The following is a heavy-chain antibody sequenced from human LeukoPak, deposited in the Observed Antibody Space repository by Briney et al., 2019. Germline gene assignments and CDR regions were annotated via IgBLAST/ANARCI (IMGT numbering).Heavy chain of an antibody. D-gene: IGHD2-2*02. CDR2: INHSGST. J-gene: IGHJ4*02. V-gene: IGHV4-34*01. CDR1: GGSFSGYY. CDR3: ARGSGGYCSSTSCYTNFDY. Sequence: PSETLSLTCAVYGGSFSGYYWSWIRQPPGKGLEWIGEINHSGSTNYNPSLKSRVTMSVDTSKNQFSLKLSSVTAADTAVYYCARGSGGYCSSTSCYTNFDYWGQGTLVTVSS.